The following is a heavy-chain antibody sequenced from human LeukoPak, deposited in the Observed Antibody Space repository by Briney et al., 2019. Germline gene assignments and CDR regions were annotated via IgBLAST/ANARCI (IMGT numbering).Heavy chain of an antibody. CDR3: ARGHGGGWFDP. Sequence: SETLSLTCTVSGGSISSYYWSWIRQPPGKGLEWIGYIYYSGSTNYNPSLKSRVTISVDTSKNQFSLKLSSVTAADTAVYYCARGHGGGWFDPWGQGTLVTVSS. CDR2: IYYSGST. J-gene: IGHJ5*02. V-gene: IGHV4-59*01. D-gene: IGHD4-23*01. CDR1: GGSISSYY.